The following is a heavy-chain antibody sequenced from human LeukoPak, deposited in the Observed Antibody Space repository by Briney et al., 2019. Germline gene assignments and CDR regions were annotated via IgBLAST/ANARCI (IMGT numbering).Heavy chain of an antibody. CDR3: ARAERRLQARFHY. Sequence: TLSLTRTVSGGSISSGGYYWSWIRQHPGKGLEWLGYIYYSGSTYYNPSLKSRVTISVDTSKNQFSLKLSSVTAADTAVYNCARAERRLQARFHYWGQGTLDTVSS. V-gene: IGHV4-31*03. D-gene: IGHD5-24*01. CDR1: GGSISSGGYY. J-gene: IGHJ4*02. CDR2: IYYSGST.